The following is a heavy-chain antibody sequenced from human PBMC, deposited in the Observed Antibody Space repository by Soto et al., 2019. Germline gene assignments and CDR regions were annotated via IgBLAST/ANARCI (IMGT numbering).Heavy chain of an antibody. CDR3: ARVALLYYGMDV. V-gene: IGHV4-31*03. J-gene: IGHJ6*02. Sequence: LSLTCTVSGGSISSGGYYWSWIRQHPGKGLEWIGYIYYSGSTYYNPSLKSRVTISVDTSKNQFSLKLSSVTAADTAVYYCARVALLYYGMDVWGQGTTVTVS. D-gene: IGHD1-26*01. CDR2: IYYSGST. CDR1: GGSISSGGYY.